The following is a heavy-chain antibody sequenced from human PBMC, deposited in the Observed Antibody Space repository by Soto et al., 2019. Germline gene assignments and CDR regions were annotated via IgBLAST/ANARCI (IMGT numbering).Heavy chain of an antibody. V-gene: IGHV3-21*01. CDR1: GFTFSSYT. J-gene: IGHJ4*02. CDR2: ISSSGSYI. CDR3: ARDRARNFDY. Sequence: PGGSLRLSCSASGFTFSSYTMNGVRQAPGKGLEWVSSISSSGSYIYYADSVKGRFTISRDNAKNSLYLQMNSLRAEDTAVYYCARDRARNFDYWGQGTLVTVSS.